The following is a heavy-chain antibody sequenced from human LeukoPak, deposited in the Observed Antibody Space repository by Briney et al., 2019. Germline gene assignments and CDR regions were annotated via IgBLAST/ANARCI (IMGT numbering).Heavy chain of an antibody. V-gene: IGHV3-21*01. J-gene: IGHJ4*02. Sequence: PGGSLRLSCAASGFTFSSYSMNWVRQAPGKGLEWVSSISSSSSYIYYADSVKGRFTISRDNSKNTLYLQMNSLGAEDTPVYYCAKDLYMTTVTNYFDYWGQGTLVTVSS. CDR1: GFTFSSYS. D-gene: IGHD4-17*01. CDR3: AKDLYMTTVTNYFDY. CDR2: ISSSSSYI.